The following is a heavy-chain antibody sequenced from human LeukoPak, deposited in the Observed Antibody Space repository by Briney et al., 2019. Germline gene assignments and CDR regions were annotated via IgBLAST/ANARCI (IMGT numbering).Heavy chain of an antibody. D-gene: IGHD3-22*01. CDR1: GFTFSSYA. J-gene: IGHJ4*02. CDR3: ARWPPRDYYDSSGYPFGDY. V-gene: IGHV3-23*01. Sequence: GGSLRLSCAASGFTFSSYAMSWVRQAPGKGLEWVSAISGSGGSTYYADSVKGRFTISRDNSKNTLYLQMNSLRAEDTAIYHCARWPPRDYYDSSGYPFGDYWGQGTLVTVSS. CDR2: ISGSGGST.